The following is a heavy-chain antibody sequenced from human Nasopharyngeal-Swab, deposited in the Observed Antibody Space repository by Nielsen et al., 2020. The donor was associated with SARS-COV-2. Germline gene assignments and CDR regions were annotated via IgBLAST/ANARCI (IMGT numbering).Heavy chain of an antibody. CDR3: VRGQDCGGDCSLDY. CDR1: GGTNQY. D-gene: IGHD2-21*02. V-gene: IGHV1-46*01. J-gene: IGHJ4*02. CDR2: INRSGGST. Sequence: ASVKVSCKASGGTNQYIHWVRQAPGQGLEGMGMINRSGGSTSYAQKFQGRVIFTRDTSTSTVYMELSRLRSEDTAVYYCVRGQDCGGDCSLDYWGQGTLVTVSS.